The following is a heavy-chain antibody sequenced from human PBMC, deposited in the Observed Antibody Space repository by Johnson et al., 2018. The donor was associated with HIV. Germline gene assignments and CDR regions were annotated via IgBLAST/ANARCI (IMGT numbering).Heavy chain of an antibody. CDR2: INWNGGST. CDR3: ARGGVDAFDV. Sequence: VHLVESGGGVVQPGGSLRLSCAASGFTFSSYGMHWVRQAPGKGLEWVSGINWNGGSTGYADSVKGRFTISRDNAKNSLYLQMNSLRAEDTAVYYCARGGVDAFDVWGQGTMVTFSS. D-gene: IGHD3-16*01. CDR1: GFTFSSYG. V-gene: IGHV3-20*04. J-gene: IGHJ3*01.